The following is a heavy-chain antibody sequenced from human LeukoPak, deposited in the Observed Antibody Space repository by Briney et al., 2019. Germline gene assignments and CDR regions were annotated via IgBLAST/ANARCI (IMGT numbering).Heavy chain of an antibody. CDR2: TYHSGTT. Sequence: PSETLSLTCTVSGGSITSSGCFWVWLRQPPGKGLEWLGTTYHSGTTYYTPSLKSRVTLSVDTSKNQFSLKLSSVSAADTAVYYCAISGSRSGTYPAAFDFWGQGILVTVSP. D-gene: IGHD3-10*01. V-gene: IGHV4-39*07. CDR1: GGSITSSGCF. J-gene: IGHJ4*02. CDR3: AISGSRSGTYPAAFDF.